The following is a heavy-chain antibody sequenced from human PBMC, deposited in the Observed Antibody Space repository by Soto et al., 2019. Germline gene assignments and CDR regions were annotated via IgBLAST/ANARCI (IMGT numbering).Heavy chain of an antibody. CDR3: TTGPPMIVVVITTRDAFDI. Sequence: VGPLRLSGAASGFTFSNAWMSWVRQAPGKGLEWVGRIKSKTDGGTTDYAAPVKGRFTISRDDSKKTLYLQMNSLKTEDTAVYYCTTGPPMIVVVITTRDAFDIWGQGTMVTVSS. D-gene: IGHD3-22*01. J-gene: IGHJ3*02. CDR2: IKSKTDGGTT. CDR1: GFTFSNAW. V-gene: IGHV3-15*01.